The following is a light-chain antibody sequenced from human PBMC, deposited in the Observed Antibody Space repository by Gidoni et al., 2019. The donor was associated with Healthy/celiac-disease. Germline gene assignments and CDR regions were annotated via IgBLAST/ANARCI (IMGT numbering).Light chain of an antibody. CDR3: CSYAGSSVL. CDR1: SSDVGSYNL. J-gene: IGLJ2*01. Sequence: QSALTQPASVSVSPGQSNTISCTGTSSDVGSYNLVSWYQQHPGKAPKLMIYEGSKRPSGVSNRFSGSKSGNTASLTIAGLQAEDEADYYCCSYAGSSVLFGGGTKLTVL. CDR2: EGS. V-gene: IGLV2-23*01.